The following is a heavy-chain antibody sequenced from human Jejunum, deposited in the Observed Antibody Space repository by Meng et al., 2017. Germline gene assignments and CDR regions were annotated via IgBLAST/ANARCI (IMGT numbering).Heavy chain of an antibody. Sequence: GGSLRLSCAASGFTFSSYWMSWVRQASGKGLEWVANIKEDGSEKYYVDSVKGRFTISRDNAKNSMYVEMNSLRVEDTAVYYCARDKILDYWGQGILVTVSS. V-gene: IGHV3-7*01. J-gene: IGHJ4*02. CDR1: GFTFSSYW. CDR3: ARDKILDY. CDR2: IKEDGSEK.